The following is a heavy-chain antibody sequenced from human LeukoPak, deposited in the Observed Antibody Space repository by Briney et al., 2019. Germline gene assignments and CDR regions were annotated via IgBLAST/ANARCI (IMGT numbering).Heavy chain of an antibody. CDR2: IYPGDSDT. J-gene: IGHJ3*02. D-gene: IGHD4-23*01. CDR1: GSSFTSYW. V-gene: IGHV5-51*01. Sequence: GASLQISCQGSGSSFTSYWIGWVRQLPGKGLEWMGIIYPGDSDTRYSPSFQGQVTISADKSISTAYLQWSSLQASDTAMYYCARRGGRYGGPHAFDIWGQGTMVTVSS. CDR3: ARRGGRYGGPHAFDI.